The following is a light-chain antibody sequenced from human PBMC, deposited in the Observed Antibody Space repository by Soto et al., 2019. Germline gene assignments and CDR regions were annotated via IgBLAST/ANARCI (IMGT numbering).Light chain of an antibody. CDR1: QSVSSSY. Sequence: ALRQSPVTLSSSPGERATLSCRASQSVSSSYLAWYQQKPGQAPRPLIYGASSRATGIPDRFSGSGSGTDFTLTISRLEPEDLAVNYCQQYGSSPRTFGQGSKVAIK. CDR3: QQYGSSPRT. J-gene: IGKJ1*01. V-gene: IGKV3-20*01. CDR2: GAS.